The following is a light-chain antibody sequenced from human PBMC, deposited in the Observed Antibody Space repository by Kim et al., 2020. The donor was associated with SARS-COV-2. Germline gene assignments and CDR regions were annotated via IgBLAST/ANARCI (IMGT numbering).Light chain of an antibody. J-gene: IGKJ1*01. Sequence: EIMLTQSPGTLSLSPGERATLSCRASETLKGTYLVWYQQRPGQAPRRLIYGASNRATGIPDRFSGSESGTDFTLTITRLEPEDFAVYYCQQYVRSPRTFGQGTKVDIK. CDR2: GAS. V-gene: IGKV3-20*01. CDR3: QQYVRSPRT. CDR1: ETLKGTY.